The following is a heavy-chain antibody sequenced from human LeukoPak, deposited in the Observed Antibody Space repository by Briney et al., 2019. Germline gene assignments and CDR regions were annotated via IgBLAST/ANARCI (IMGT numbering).Heavy chain of an antibody. J-gene: IGHJ6*03. CDR3: ARDRRITTFGVVPYYYYYMDV. V-gene: IGHV1-69*05. D-gene: IGHD3-3*01. CDR1: GGTFSSYA. CDR2: IIPIFGTA. Sequence: ASVKVSCKASGGTFSSYAISWVRQAPGQGLEWMGGIIPIFGTANYAQKFQGRVTITTDESTSTAYMELSSLRSEDTAVYYCARDRRITTFGVVPYYYYYMDVWGKGTTVTVSS.